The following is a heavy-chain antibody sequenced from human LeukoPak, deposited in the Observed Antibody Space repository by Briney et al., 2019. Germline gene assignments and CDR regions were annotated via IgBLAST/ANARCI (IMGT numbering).Heavy chain of an antibody. J-gene: IGHJ4*02. CDR2: IYYSGST. CDR1: GGSISSSSYY. CDR3: ARGTVVPAASDY. Sequence: PSETLSLTCTVSGGSISSSSYYWGWIRQPPGKGLEWIGSIYYSGSTYYNPSLKSRVTISVDTSKNQFSLKLSSVTAADTAVYYCARGTVVPAASDYWGQGTLVTVSS. D-gene: IGHD2-2*01. V-gene: IGHV4-39*07.